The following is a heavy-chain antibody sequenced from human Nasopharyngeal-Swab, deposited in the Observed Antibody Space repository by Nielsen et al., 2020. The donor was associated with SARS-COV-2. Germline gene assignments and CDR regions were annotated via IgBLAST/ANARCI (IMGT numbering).Heavy chain of an antibody. V-gene: IGHV3-30*18. CDR2: ISYDGSNK. D-gene: IGHD6-19*01. CDR1: GFTFSSYG. J-gene: IGHJ4*02. Sequence: GESLKISCAASGFTFSSYGMHWVRQAPGKGLKWVAVISYDGSNKYYADSVKGRFTISRDNSKNTLYLQMNSLRAEDTAVYYCAKVLSSGWHYFDYWGQGTLVTVSS. CDR3: AKVLSSGWHYFDY.